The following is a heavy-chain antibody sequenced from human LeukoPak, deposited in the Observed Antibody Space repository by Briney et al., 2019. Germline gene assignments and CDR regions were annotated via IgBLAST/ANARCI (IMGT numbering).Heavy chain of an antibody. D-gene: IGHD3-3*01. V-gene: IGHV3-7*01. Sequence: PGRSLRLSCAASGFTFSSYWMSWVRQAPGKGLEWVANIKQDGSEKYYVDSVKGRFTISRDNAKNSLYLQMNSLRAEDTAVYYCARGYDFWSGYGAFDIWGQGTMVTVSS. CDR3: ARGYDFWSGYGAFDI. J-gene: IGHJ3*02. CDR1: GFTFSSYW. CDR2: IKQDGSEK.